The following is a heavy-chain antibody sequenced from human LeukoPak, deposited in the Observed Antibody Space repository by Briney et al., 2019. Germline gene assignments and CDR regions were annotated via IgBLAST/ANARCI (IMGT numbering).Heavy chain of an antibody. V-gene: IGHV3-23*01. CDR3: AGISYSGPSPAGY. CDR1: GFTFSSYA. Sequence: GGSLRLSCAASGFTFSSYAMSWVRHAPGEGLEWVSGISAGGDTTFTADSVGGRFTISRDNSNNTLYLQMNTLTAWDTPIYFSAGISYSGPSPAGYWGEGPLVTVTA. J-gene: IGHJ4*02. CDR2: ISAGGDTT. D-gene: IGHD3-3*02.